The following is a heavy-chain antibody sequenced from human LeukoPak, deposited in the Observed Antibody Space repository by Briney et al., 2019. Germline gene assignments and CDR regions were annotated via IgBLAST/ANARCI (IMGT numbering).Heavy chain of an antibody. D-gene: IGHD5-18*01. CDR3: AKLQLWSPQGYFDY. J-gene: IGHJ4*02. CDR1: GFTFNNYA. V-gene: IGHV3-23*01. Sequence: GGSLRLSCAASGFTFNNYAMSWVRQAPGKGLEWVSAISGSGGSTYYADSVKGRFTISRDNSKNTLYLQMNSLRAEDTAVYYCAKLQLWSPQGYFDYWGQGTLVTVSS. CDR2: ISGSGGST.